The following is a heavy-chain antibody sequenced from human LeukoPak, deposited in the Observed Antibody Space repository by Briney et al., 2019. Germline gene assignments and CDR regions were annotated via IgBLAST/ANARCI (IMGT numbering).Heavy chain of an antibody. D-gene: IGHD6-19*01. V-gene: IGHV3-23*01. Sequence: GSLRLSCAASGFTFSSYVMSWVRQAPGKGLEWVSSISNSGGSTYYADSVKGRFTISRDNSKNTLYLQMNSLRAEDTAVYYCAKVGQWQWLVSFDYWGQGTLVTVSS. J-gene: IGHJ4*02. CDR2: ISNSGGST. CDR1: GFTFSSYV. CDR3: AKVGQWQWLVSFDY.